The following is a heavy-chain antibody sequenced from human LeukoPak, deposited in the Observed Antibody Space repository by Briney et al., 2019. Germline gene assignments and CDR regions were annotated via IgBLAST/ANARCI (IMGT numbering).Heavy chain of an antibody. D-gene: IGHD3-22*01. Sequence: NSGGSLRLSCAASGFTFSSYNMNWVRQAPGKGLEWVSSISSSSSYIHYADSVKGRFTISRDNAKNSLYLQVNSLRAEDTAVYYCARDHYASSGSNDYWGQGTLVTVSS. CDR2: ISSSSSYI. CDR3: ARDHYASSGSNDY. CDR1: GFTFSSYN. V-gene: IGHV3-21*01. J-gene: IGHJ4*02.